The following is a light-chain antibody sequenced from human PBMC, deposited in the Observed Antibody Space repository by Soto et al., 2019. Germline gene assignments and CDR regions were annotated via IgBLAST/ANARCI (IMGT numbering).Light chain of an antibody. CDR1: QSLRNN. CDR3: QQYNNWPPLT. V-gene: IGKV3D-15*01. CDR2: GAS. J-gene: IGKJ2*01. Sequence: EIVMTQSPATLSVAPGGRATLSCRASQSLRNNLAWYQQRPGQAPRLLIYGASTRATGIPARFSGSGSGTDLTLTIRSLRSKDFAVYYFQQYNNWPPLTFAEGTKLETK.